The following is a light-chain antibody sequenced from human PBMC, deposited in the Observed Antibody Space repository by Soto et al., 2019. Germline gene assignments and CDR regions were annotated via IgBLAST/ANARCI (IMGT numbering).Light chain of an antibody. CDR2: ATS. Sequence: DIQMTQSPSSLSASVGDRVTITCRASQNIRSYLNCYQQKPGKAPQLLIYATSSLQTGVPSRFSASGSGTDFSRVISDLQPEDSATYYCQQGYSSRWTSGRGNKVE. J-gene: IGKJ1*01. CDR3: QQGYSSRWT. V-gene: IGKV1-39*01. CDR1: QNIRSY.